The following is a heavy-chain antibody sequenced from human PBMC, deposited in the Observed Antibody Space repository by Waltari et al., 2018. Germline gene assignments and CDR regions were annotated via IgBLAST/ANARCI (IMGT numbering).Heavy chain of an antibody. CDR3: ARVSIAVAGTIDY. V-gene: IGHV4-38-2*01. D-gene: IGHD6-19*01. J-gene: IGHJ4*02. Sequence: QVQLQESGPGLVKPSETLSLTCAVSGYSISSGYYWGWIRQPPGKGLEWIGSIYHSGSTYYNPALKRRVTISVDTPKNQFSLKLSSVTAADTAVYYCARVSIAVAGTIDYWGQGTLVTVSS. CDR2: IYHSGST. CDR1: GYSISSGYY.